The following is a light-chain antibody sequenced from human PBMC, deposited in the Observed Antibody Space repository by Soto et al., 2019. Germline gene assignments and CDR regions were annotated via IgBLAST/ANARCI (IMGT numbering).Light chain of an antibody. CDR1: QNVDSNY. Sequence: EMVLTQSPGTLSLSPGEEATLSCRAIQNVDSNYLACYQQKPGQTPRLIIYGASGRADDIPHRFSGSGFGTDFTLTISKVEPEDFAVYYCQQYGTPRSVTFGQGTRLEI. CDR2: GAS. J-gene: IGKJ5*01. CDR3: QQYGTPRSVT. V-gene: IGKV3-20*01.